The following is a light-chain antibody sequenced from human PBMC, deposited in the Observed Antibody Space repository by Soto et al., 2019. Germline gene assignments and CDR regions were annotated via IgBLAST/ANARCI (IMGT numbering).Light chain of an antibody. J-gene: IGLJ2*01. CDR3: SSFAGNNNLV. CDR2: EVS. Sequence: QSALTQPPSASGSPGQSVTISCTGTSSDVGGYNYVSWYQQHPGKAPKLMISEVSKRPSGVPDRFSGSKSGNTASLTVSGLQAEDEADYYCSSFAGNNNLVFGGGTQLTDL. V-gene: IGLV2-8*01. CDR1: SSDVGGYNY.